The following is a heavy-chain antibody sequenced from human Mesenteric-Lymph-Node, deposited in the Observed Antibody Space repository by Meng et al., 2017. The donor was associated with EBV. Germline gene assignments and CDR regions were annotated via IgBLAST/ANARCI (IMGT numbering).Heavy chain of an antibody. D-gene: IGHD2-15*01. CDR2: NYHAGRT. CDR1: RYPTSNINW. CDR3: VRDLRGSDPIHFDS. Sequence: QVPLPESDLEQLWPSGTRSRTCVVSRYPTSNINWWDWVPRPPGKGLGWIGENYHAGRTDYNPSLKGRVTLSVDKSKNQFSLKLTSVTAADTAIYYCVRDLRGSDPIHFDSWGQGTLVTVSS. V-gene: IGHV4-4*02. J-gene: IGHJ4*02.